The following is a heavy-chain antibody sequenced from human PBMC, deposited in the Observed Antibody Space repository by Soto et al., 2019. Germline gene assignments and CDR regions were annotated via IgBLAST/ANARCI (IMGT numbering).Heavy chain of an antibody. CDR3: ARDQGVRDYYYGMDV. J-gene: IGHJ6*02. CDR2: INPNSGGT. V-gene: IGHV1-2*04. Sequence: ASVKVSCKASGYTFTGYYMHWVRQAPGQGLEWMGWINPNSGGTNYAQKFQGWVTMTRDTSISTAYMELSRLRSDDTAVYYCARDQGVRDYYYGMDVWGQGTTVTVS. D-gene: IGHD3-10*01. CDR1: GYTFTGYY.